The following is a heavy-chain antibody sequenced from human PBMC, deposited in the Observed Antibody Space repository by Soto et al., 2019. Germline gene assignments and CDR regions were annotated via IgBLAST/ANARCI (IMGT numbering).Heavy chain of an antibody. J-gene: IGHJ4*02. D-gene: IGHD2-15*01. CDR1: GFTFSSYG. V-gene: IGHV3-33*01. Sequence: QVQLVESGGGVVQPGRPLRLSCAASGFTFSSYGMHWVRQAPGKGLEWVAVIWYDGSNKYYADSVKGRFTISRDNSKNTLYLQMNSLRAEDTAVYYCARGDYCSGGSCYYFDYWGQGTLVTVSS. CDR3: ARGDYCSGGSCYYFDY. CDR2: IWYDGSNK.